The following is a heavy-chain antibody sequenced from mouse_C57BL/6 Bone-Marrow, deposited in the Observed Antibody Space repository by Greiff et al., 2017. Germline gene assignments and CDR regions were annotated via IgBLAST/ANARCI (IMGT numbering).Heavy chain of an antibody. V-gene: IGHV5-4*01. J-gene: IGHJ2*01. CDR1: GFTFSSYA. CDR3: ARDGYAGFDY. Sequence: DVMLVEWGGGVVKPGGSLKLSCAASGFTFSSYAMSWVRQTPEKRLEWVATISDGGSYTYYPDNVKGRFTISRDNAKNNLYLQMSHLKSEDTAMYYCARDGYAGFDYWGQGTTLTVSS. D-gene: IGHD1-2*01. CDR2: ISDGGSYT.